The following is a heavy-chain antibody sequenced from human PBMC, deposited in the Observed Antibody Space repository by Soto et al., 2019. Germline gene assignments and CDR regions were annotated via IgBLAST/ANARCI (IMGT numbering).Heavy chain of an antibody. CDR2: VSAYNGNT. J-gene: IGHJ4*02. D-gene: IGHD1-7*01. CDR3: ARASRYYWNYMMY. CDR1: GYTFSNDA. Sequence: QVQLVQSGAEVKKPGASVKVSCKASGYTFSNDAITWVRQAPGQGLEWMGWVSAYNGNTNYAQKFKGRVTMTTDTSTSTAYMEIKSLRYDDTAVYFCARASRYYWNYMMYWGQGTLVILSS. V-gene: IGHV1-18*01.